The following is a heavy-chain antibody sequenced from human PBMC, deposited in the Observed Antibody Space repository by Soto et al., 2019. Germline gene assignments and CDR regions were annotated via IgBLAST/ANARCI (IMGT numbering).Heavy chain of an antibody. Sequence: QVQLVESGGGVVQPGRSLRLSCAASGFTFSSYGMHWVRQAPGKGLEWVAVIWYDGSNKYYADSVKGRFTISRDNSKNTLYLQMNSLRAEYTAVYYCARKYYYGSGSTPRGYFDLWGRGTLVTVSS. CDR1: GFTFSSYG. D-gene: IGHD3-10*01. CDR2: IWYDGSNK. V-gene: IGHV3-33*01. J-gene: IGHJ2*01. CDR3: ARKYYYGSGSTPRGYFDL.